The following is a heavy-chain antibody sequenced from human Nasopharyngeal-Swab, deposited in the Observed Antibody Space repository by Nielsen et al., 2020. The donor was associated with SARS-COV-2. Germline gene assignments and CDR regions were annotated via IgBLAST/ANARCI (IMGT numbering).Heavy chain of an antibody. CDR2: IYYSGST. CDR3: ARAQASIVGATDY. Sequence: SETLSLTCTVSGGSVSSSRSYWGWIRQPPGKGLEWIGSIYYSGSTYYNPSLKSRVTISVDTSKNQFSLKLSSVTAADTAVYYCARAQASIVGATDYWGQGTLVTVSS. D-gene: IGHD1-26*01. CDR1: GGSVSSSRSY. V-gene: IGHV4-39*07. J-gene: IGHJ4*02.